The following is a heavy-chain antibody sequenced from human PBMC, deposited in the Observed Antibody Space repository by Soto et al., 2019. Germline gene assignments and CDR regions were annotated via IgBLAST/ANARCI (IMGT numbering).Heavy chain of an antibody. CDR1: AXSISNYY. CDR2: ISYSGSA. CDR3: ARSVHPYYYDSSGFYFDY. J-gene: IGHJ4*02. D-gene: IGHD3-22*01. V-gene: IGHV4-59*01. Sequence: LSLTCTVSAXSISNYYWSWIRQPPGKGPEWIGYISYSGSAKYSPSLKSRVTISVDTSKNQFPLKLSSLTAADTAVYYCARSVHPYYYDSSGFYFDYWGQGTLVTVSS.